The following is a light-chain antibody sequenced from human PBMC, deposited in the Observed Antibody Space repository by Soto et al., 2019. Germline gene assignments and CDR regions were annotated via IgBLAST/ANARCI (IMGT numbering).Light chain of an antibody. CDR1: QGIITY. Sequence: DIQLTQSPSSLSASVGDRVTITCRASQGIITYLNWYQQKPGKAPNLLIYSSPTLQSGVPSRFSGSGSGTDFTLTISSLQPEDFATYYCQQSFSSRWTFGQGTRVEIK. V-gene: IGKV1-39*01. J-gene: IGKJ1*01. CDR2: SSP. CDR3: QQSFSSRWT.